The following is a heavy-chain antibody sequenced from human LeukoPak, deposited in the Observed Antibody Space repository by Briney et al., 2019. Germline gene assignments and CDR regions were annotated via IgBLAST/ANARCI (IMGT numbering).Heavy chain of an antibody. J-gene: IGHJ3*02. CDR1: GGSISSSNYY. D-gene: IGHD6-6*01. Sequence: PSETLSLTCTVSGGSISSSNYYWGWIRQPPGKGLEWIGEIYHSGSTNYNPSLKSRVTISVDKSKNQFSLKLSSVTAADTAVYYCASPAPYSSFAFDIWGQGTMVTVSS. CDR2: IYHSGST. CDR3: ASPAPYSSFAFDI. V-gene: IGHV4-39*07.